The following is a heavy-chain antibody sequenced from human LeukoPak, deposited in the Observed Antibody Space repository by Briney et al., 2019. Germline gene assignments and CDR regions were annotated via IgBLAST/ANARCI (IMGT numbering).Heavy chain of an antibody. CDR2: IYPGNSDI. CDR3: TTGRFCSGGSCSSSSDF. J-gene: IGHJ4*02. D-gene: IGHD2-15*01. V-gene: IGHV5-51*01. CDR1: GYSFINYW. Sequence: HGESLKISCKGSGYSFINYWIGWVRQMPDKGLEWMGIIYPGNSDIRYSPSFQGQVTISVDKSINTAYLQWTSLKASDTAIYYCTTGRFCSGGSCSSSSDFWGQGTLLTVPS.